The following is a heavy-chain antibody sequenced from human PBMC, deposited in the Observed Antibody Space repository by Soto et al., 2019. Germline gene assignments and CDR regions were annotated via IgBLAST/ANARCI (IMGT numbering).Heavy chain of an antibody. J-gene: IGHJ4*02. CDR3: AHTGYVSSGYYFDY. CDR2: IYWNGDK. V-gene: IGHV2-5*01. CDR1: GFSLSTNGVG. D-gene: IGHD3-22*01. Sequence: QITLKESGPTLVKPTQTLTLTCTFSGFSLSTNGVGVGWIRQPPGKALEWLALIYWNGDKRYSPSLKNRLTITKDTSKNQVVLTMTSMDPVDTAAYYCAHTGYVSSGYYFDYWGQGTLVTVSS.